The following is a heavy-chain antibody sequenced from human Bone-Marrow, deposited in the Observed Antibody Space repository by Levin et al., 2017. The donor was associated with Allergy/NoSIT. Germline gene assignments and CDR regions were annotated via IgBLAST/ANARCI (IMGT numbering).Heavy chain of an antibody. CDR2: IYHSGST. J-gene: IGHJ5*02. CDR1: DDSISSSNW. D-gene: IGHD7-27*01. V-gene: IGHV4-4*02. Sequence: SETLSLTCGVSDDSISSSNWWTWVRQPPGKGLEWIGEIYHSGSTNYNPSLKSRVTISVEKSTNQFSLKLRSVTAADTAVYYCARRNVLAPGEDWFDPWGQGTLVTVSS. CDR3: ARRNVLAPGEDWFDP.